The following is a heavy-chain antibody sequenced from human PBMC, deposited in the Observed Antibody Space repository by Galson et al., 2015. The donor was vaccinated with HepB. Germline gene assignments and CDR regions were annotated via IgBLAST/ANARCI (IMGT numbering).Heavy chain of an antibody. CDR1: GFTFSSSP. J-gene: IGHJ4*02. CDR2: IRSNGSRT. V-gene: IGHV3-64D*06. Sequence: SLRLSCAASGFTFSSSPMSWVRQAPGKGLQYVASIRSNGSRTFYADSVKGRFTISRDNSKNTLYLQMSSLRSDDTAVYYCAKAGLTDNTGHPYQSDYCGQGTRVTVSS. CDR3: AKAGLTDNTGHPYQSDY. D-gene: IGHD1-1*01.